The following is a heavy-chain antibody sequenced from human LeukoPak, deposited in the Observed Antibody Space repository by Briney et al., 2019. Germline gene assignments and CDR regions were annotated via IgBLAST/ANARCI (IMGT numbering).Heavy chain of an antibody. CDR2: ISWNSCSI. V-gene: IGHV3-9*01. CDR3: AKDSTSYVDTAMVHY. Sequence: GGSLRLPCAACGFTFHDYAMHWVRQARGRGLEGVSGISWNSCSIRYADCVKGRFTISRDNAKNSLYLQMNSLRAEDTALYYCAKDSTSYVDTAMVHYWGQGTLVTVSS. J-gene: IGHJ4*02. D-gene: IGHD5-18*01. CDR1: GFTFHDYA.